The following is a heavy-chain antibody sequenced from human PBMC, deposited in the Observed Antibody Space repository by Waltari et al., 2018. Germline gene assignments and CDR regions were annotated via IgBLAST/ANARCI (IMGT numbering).Heavy chain of an antibody. V-gene: IGHV3-7*03. CDR3: ARIGYSSSCFDY. CDR2: IKQDGSQK. J-gene: IGHJ4*02. Sequence: EVQLVESGGGLVQPGGSLRLSCAASGFTFSSYWMSWVRQAPGQGLECVANIKQDGSQKYYVDAVKGQFTISRDNARNSVYLQMNSLRADDTAVYYCARIGYSSSCFDYWGQGTLVIVSS. CDR1: GFTFSSYW. D-gene: IGHD6-13*01.